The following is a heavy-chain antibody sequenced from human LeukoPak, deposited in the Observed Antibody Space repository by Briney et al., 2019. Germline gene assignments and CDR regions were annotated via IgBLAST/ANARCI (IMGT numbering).Heavy chain of an antibody. CDR2: INSDGSNT. Sequence: PGGSLRLSCAASGFTFSSYWMHWVRQAPGKGLVWVSRINSDGSNTTYADSVKGRFTISRDNAKNTLYLQMNSLRAEDTAVYSCTRARRYGMDVWGQGTTVTVSS. J-gene: IGHJ6*02. CDR1: GFTFSSYW. V-gene: IGHV3-74*01. D-gene: IGHD6-25*01. CDR3: TRARRYGMDV.